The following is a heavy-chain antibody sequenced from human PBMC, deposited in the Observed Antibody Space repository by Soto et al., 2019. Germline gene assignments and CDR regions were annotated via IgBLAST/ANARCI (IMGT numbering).Heavy chain of an antibody. J-gene: IGHJ6*02. V-gene: IGHV3-74*01. D-gene: IGHD3-22*01. CDR1: GFSFSNCW. CDR2: INSDGSST. CDR3: ARAIGYYGMDV. Sequence: EVQLVESGGGLVQPGGSLRLSCAASGFSFSNCWMHWVRQAPGMGLVWVSQINSDGSSTTYADSVKGRFTISRDNAKNTLYLQMNSLRAEDTAVYYCARAIGYYGMDVWGQGTTVTVSS.